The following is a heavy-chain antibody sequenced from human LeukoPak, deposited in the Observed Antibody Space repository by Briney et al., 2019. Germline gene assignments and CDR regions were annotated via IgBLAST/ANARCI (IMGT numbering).Heavy chain of an antibody. CDR1: GYSFTSYW. CDR3: ARIAGYDILTGPTNWFDP. Sequence: GESLKISCKGSGYSFTSYWIGWVRQMPGKGLEWMGTIYPGDSDTRYSPSFQGQVTISADKSISTAYLQWSSLKASDTAMYYCARIAGYDILTGPTNWFDPWGQGTLVTVSS. D-gene: IGHD3-9*01. V-gene: IGHV5-51*01. CDR2: IYPGDSDT. J-gene: IGHJ5*02.